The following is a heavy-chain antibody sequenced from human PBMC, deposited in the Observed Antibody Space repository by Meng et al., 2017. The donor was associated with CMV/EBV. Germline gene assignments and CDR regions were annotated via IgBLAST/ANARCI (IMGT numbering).Heavy chain of an antibody. D-gene: IGHD2-15*01. V-gene: IGHV3-7*01. CDR3: AIVRRDIHFHY. J-gene: IGHJ4*02. Sequence: GESLKISCAASGFTFSSYWMSWVRQAPGKGLEWVANIKQDGSEKYYVDSVKGRFTISRDNAKNSLYLQMNSLRAEDTAVYYCAIVRRDIHFHYWGQGTLVTVSS. CDR2: IKQDGSEK. CDR1: GFTFSSYW.